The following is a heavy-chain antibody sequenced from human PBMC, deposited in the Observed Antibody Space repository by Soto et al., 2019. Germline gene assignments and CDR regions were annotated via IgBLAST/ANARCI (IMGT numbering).Heavy chain of an antibody. CDR1: GFTFSNYA. V-gene: IGHV3-23*01. D-gene: IGHD3-16*01. Sequence: PGGSLRLSCAASGFTFSNYAVTWVRQAPGKGLEWVSTISGSGGSTYYADSVKGRFTISRDNSKNTLYLQMNSLRAEDTAVYYCARAYYDTKGYSLDPWGLGT. J-gene: IGHJ5*02. CDR3: ARAYYDTKGYSLDP. CDR2: ISGSGGST.